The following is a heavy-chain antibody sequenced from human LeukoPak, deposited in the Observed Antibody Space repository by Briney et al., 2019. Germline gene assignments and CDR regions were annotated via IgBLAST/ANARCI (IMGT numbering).Heavy chain of an antibody. J-gene: IGHJ4*02. V-gene: IGHV1-18*01. Sequence: ASVKVSCKASGYTFARYGTSWVRQAPGQGLEWMGWISTYNGNTNYAQRLQGRVTMTTDASTSTAYMELRSLTSDDTAVYYCARDGTYSGRPDYWGQGTLVTVSS. D-gene: IGHD4-11*01. CDR3: ARDGTYSGRPDY. CDR2: ISTYNGNT. CDR1: GYTFARYG.